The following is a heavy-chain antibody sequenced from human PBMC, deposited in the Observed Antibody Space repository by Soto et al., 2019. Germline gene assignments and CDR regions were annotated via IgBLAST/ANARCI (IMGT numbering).Heavy chain of an antibody. Sequence: PSETLSLTCAVYGGSFSGYYWSWIRQPPGKGLEWIGEINHSGSTNYNPSLKSRVTISVDTSKNQFSLKLSSVTAADTAVYYCARFQVTTWVHNWFDPWGQGTLVTVSS. CDR2: INHSGST. J-gene: IGHJ5*02. CDR1: GGSFSGYY. V-gene: IGHV4-34*01. D-gene: IGHD4-17*01. CDR3: ARFQVTTWVHNWFDP.